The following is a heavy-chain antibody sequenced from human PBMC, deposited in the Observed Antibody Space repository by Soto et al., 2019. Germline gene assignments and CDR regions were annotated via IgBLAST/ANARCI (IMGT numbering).Heavy chain of an antibody. CDR2: ISHDEGNK. CDR1: EFTLSTYP. D-gene: IGHD3-3*01. Sequence: QVLLVESGGGVVQPGGSLRLSCAASEFTLSTYPMHWVRQAPCKGLEWVAVISHDEGNKYYGDSMKGRFTISRDNSKNTLYLQMHSLRGDDAAVYYCARGASDFWGGYPEIHFFDSWGQGTLVTVSS. CDR3: ARGASDFWGGYPEIHFFDS. V-gene: IGHV3-30-3*01. J-gene: IGHJ4*02.